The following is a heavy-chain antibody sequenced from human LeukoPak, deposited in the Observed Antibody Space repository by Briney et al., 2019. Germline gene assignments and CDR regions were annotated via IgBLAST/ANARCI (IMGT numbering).Heavy chain of an antibody. Sequence: PGGSLRLSCAASGITFSSYAMSWVRQAPGEGLEWVSSISGSGSNTYYADSVKGRFTISRDNSKNTLYLEMNSLRAEDTAVHYCANPYYFLSGSYYPRFDYWGQGTLVTVSS. D-gene: IGHD3-10*01. CDR1: GITFSSYA. CDR3: ANPYYFLSGSYYPRFDY. J-gene: IGHJ4*02. V-gene: IGHV3-23*01. CDR2: ISGSGSNT.